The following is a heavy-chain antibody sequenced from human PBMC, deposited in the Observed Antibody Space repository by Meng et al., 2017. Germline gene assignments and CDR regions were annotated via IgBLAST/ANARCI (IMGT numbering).Heavy chain of an antibody. D-gene: IGHD6-19*01. Sequence: GESLKISCVASGFTFSSYGLTWVRQAPGKGLEWVSTISDSGGSTYYADSVKGRFTISRDNAKNSLYLQMNSLRAEDTAVYYCARDHGQSPTSGWYGFRWGQGTLVTVSS. CDR1: GFTFSSYG. V-gene: IGHV3-23*01. J-gene: IGHJ4*02. CDR3: ARDHGQSPTSGWYGFR. CDR2: ISDSGGST.